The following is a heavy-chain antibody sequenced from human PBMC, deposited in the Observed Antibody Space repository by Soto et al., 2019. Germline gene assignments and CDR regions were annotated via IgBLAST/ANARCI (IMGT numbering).Heavy chain of an antibody. CDR3: ARGRRGLSGGYNWFDP. V-gene: IGHV4-34*01. D-gene: IGHD1-26*01. Sequence: QVQLQQWGAGLLKPSETLSLTCAVYGGSFSGYYWSWIRQPPGKGLEWIGEINHSGSTNYNPSLKSRVTISVDTSKNQCSLKLSSVTAADTAVYYCARGRRGLSGGYNWFDPWGQGTLVTVSS. CDR1: GGSFSGYY. J-gene: IGHJ5*02. CDR2: INHSGST.